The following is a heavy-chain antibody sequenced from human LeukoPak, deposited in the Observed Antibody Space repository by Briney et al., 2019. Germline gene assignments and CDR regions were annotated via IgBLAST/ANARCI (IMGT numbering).Heavy chain of an antibody. D-gene: IGHD5-24*01. CDR1: GYSLTSYW. J-gene: IGHJ6*03. CDR2: IYPGDSDT. CDR3: ARRGDGYPHEGYYMDV. Sequence: GESLKIFRKGSGYSLTSYWIGWVRQIPGKGLEWMGIIYPGDSDTRYSPSFQGQFTISADKSISTAYLQWSSLKASDTAMYYCARRGDGYPHEGYYMDVWGKGTTVTVSS. V-gene: IGHV5-51*01.